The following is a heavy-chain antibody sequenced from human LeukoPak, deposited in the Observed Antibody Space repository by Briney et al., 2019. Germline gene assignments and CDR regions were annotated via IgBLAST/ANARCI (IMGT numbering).Heavy chain of an antibody. V-gene: IGHV3-11*01. D-gene: IGHD4-17*01. J-gene: IGHJ5*02. Sequence: AGGSLRLSCAASGFTFSDYYMSWIRQAPGKGLEWVSYISSSGSTIYYADSVKGRFTISRDNAKNSLYLQMNSLRAEDTAVYYCARALRLQNWFDPWGQGTLVTVSS. CDR1: GFTFSDYY. CDR3: ARALRLQNWFDP. CDR2: ISSSGSTI.